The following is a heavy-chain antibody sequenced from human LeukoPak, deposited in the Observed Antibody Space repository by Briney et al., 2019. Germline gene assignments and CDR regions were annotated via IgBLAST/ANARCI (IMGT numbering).Heavy chain of an antibody. CDR2: IKSKTDGGTT. Sequence: PGGSLRLSCAASGFTFSNVWMSRVRQAPGKGLEWVGRIKSKTDGGTTDYAAPVKGRFTISRDDSKNTLNLQMNSLKTEDTAVYYCTPSIAVAGSLDYWGQGTLVTVSS. J-gene: IGHJ4*02. CDR3: TPSIAVAGSLDY. D-gene: IGHD6-19*01. V-gene: IGHV3-15*01. CDR1: GFTFSNVW.